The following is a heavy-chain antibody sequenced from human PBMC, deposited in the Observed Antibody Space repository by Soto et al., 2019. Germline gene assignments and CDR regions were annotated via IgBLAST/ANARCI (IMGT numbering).Heavy chain of an antibody. CDR1: GGSISSSFYY. J-gene: IGHJ3*02. CDR3: ARPTRGRHGDYVNHAFDI. Sequence: QLQLQESGPGLVKPSETLSLTCTVSGGSISSSFYYWGWIRQPPGKGLEWIGNIYYSGGTYYNPSLKSRATISVDTSKNQFSQKLSSVTAADTAIYYCARPTRGRHGDYVNHAFDIWGQGTMVTVSS. V-gene: IGHV4-39*01. CDR2: IYYSGGT. D-gene: IGHD4-17*01.